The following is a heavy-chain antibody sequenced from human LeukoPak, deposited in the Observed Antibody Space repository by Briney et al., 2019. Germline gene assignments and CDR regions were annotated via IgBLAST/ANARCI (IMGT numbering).Heavy chain of an antibody. J-gene: IGHJ6*02. V-gene: IGHV3-9*01. CDR3: ARVCSGGSCYYYYYGMDV. CDR2: ISWNSGSI. D-gene: IGHD2-15*01. CDR1: GFTFDDYA. Sequence: PGGSLRLSCAASGFTFDDYAMHWVRQAPGKGLEWVSGISWNSGSIGYADSVKGRFTISRDNAKNSLYLQMNSLRAEDTALYYCARVCSGGSCYYYYYGMDVWGQGTTVTVSS.